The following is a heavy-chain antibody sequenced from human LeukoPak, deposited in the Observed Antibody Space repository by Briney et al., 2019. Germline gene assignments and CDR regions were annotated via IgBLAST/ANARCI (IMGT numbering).Heavy chain of an antibody. CDR2: IYTSGST. V-gene: IGHV4-4*07. CDR3: ARGKVVAGTPGQNSWDS. CDR1: GGSISSYY. Sequence: PSETLSLTCTVSGGSISSYYWNWIRQPAGKGLEWIGRIYTSGSTNYNPSLKSRVSMSVDTSKNQFSLKLSSVTAADTAVYYCARGKVVAGTPGQNSWDSWGQGTLVTASS. D-gene: IGHD6-19*01. J-gene: IGHJ4*02.